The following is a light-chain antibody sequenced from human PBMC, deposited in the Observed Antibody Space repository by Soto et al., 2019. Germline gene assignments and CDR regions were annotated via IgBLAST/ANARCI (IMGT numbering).Light chain of an antibody. Sequence: QSALTQPRSVSGSPGQSVTISCTGTSSDVGGYNYVSWYQQHPGKAPKLMIYDVSKRPSGVPDRFSGSKSGNTASLTISGLQGEDWADYYFCSYAGSLTLVFGGRTKLTVL. J-gene: IGLJ2*01. CDR3: CSYAGSLTLV. CDR1: SSDVGGYNY. V-gene: IGLV2-11*01. CDR2: DVS.